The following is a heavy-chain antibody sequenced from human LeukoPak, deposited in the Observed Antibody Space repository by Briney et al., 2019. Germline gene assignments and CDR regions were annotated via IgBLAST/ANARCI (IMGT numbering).Heavy chain of an antibody. J-gene: IGHJ4*02. D-gene: IGHD2-2*02. CDR2: IYYSGST. V-gene: IGHV4-30-2*05. CDR3: ARVVPAAIYYFDY. Sequence: SQTLSLTCAVSGGSISSGGYSWSWIRQPPGKGLEWIGYIYYSGSTYYNPSLKSRVTISVDTSKNQFSLKLSSVTAADTAVYYCARVVPAAIYYFDYWGQGTLVTVSS. CDR1: GGSISSGGYS.